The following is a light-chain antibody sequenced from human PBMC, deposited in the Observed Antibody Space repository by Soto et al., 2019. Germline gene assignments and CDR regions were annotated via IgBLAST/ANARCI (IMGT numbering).Light chain of an antibody. CDR3: QHYNDYVMWT. CDR1: QSINNW. CDR2: DVS. Sequence: DIQMTQSPSTLSASIGDRVTITCRASQSINNWLAWYQQKPGKAPNLLIYDVSNLGSGVPSRFSGSGSGTEFTLTISSLQPDDFATYYCQHYNDYVMWTFGQGTKVEIK. V-gene: IGKV1-5*01. J-gene: IGKJ1*01.